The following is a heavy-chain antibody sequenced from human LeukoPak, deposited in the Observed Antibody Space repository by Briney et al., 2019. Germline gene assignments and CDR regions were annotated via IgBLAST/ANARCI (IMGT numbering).Heavy chain of an antibody. CDR3: ARQVAARPEYFDY. CDR1: GGSFSGYY. CDR2: ISYSGTT. D-gene: IGHD6-6*01. V-gene: IGHV4-34*01. J-gene: IGHJ4*02. Sequence: SETLSLTCAVYGGSFSGYYWSWIRQPPGKGLEWIGSISYSGTTYYSPSLKSRVTISVDTSKSQFSLKLSSVTAADTAVYYCARQVAARPEYFDYWGQGTLVTVSS.